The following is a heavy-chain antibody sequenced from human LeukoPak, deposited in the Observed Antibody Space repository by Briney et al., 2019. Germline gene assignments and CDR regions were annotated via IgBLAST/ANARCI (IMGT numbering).Heavy chain of an antibody. CDR1: GFTFSNYS. V-gene: IGHV3-48*01. CDR2: ISSSSGII. CDR3: ASLGRKLVRDY. Sequence: GGSLRLSCAASGFTFSNYSMSWVRQAPGKGLEWVSYISSSSGIIYYADSVKGRFTISRDNAKNSLYLQMNSLRAEDTAVYYCASLGRKLVRDYWGQGTLVTVSS. J-gene: IGHJ4*02. D-gene: IGHD1-26*01.